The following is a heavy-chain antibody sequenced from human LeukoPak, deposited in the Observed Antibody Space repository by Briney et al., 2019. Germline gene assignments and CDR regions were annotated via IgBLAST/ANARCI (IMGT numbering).Heavy chain of an antibody. CDR1: GFTFSSYA. V-gene: IGHV3-23*01. Sequence: GGSLRLSCAASGFTFSSYAMSWVRQAPGKGLEWVSAISGSGGSTYYADSVKGRFTISRDNAKNSLYLQMNSLRAEDTAVYYCARDYGGRGATISYWGQGTLVTVSS. J-gene: IGHJ4*02. D-gene: IGHD5-12*01. CDR2: ISGSGGST. CDR3: ARDYGGRGATISY.